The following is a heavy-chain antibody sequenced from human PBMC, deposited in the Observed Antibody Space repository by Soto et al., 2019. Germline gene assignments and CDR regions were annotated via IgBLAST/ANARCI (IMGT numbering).Heavy chain of an antibody. D-gene: IGHD2-8*01. V-gene: IGHV5-51*01. CDR3: ARQYSNHGIYYRHFYY. CDR2: VYPGDSDT. J-gene: IGHJ4*02. Sequence: GESLKISCKGSGYTFSNCWIGWVRQMPGKGLEWMGIVYPGDSDTKYSPSFEIHVTISADKSITTAYLQWSSLKASDTAMYYCARQYSNHGIYYRHFYYRGQGPQVTVAS. CDR1: GYTFSNCW.